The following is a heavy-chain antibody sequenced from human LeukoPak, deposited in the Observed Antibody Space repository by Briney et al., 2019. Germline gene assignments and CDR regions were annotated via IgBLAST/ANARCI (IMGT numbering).Heavy chain of an antibody. CDR2: IQHDESTK. V-gene: IGHV3-30*02. CDR3: AREGGTVVAGTLDY. J-gene: IGHJ4*02. D-gene: IGHD6-19*01. CDR1: GITFSTSG. Sequence: PGGSLRLSCAASGITFSTSGMHWVRQAPGKGLEWLTFIQHDESTKYYADSVKGRFTISRDNSKNTLYLQMNSLRAEDTAVYFCAREGGTVVAGTLDYWGQGTPVTVSS.